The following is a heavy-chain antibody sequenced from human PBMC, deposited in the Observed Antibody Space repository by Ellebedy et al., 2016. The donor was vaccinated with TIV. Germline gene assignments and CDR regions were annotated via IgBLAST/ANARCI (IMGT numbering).Heavy chain of an antibody. V-gene: IGHV3-53*01. Sequence: GGSLRLSCVVSGFSLSSNYMSWVRQAPGKGLEWVSIIYSAGNTYYADSVKGRFTISRDTSKNTVFLQMNSLRAEDTAVYYCARVDLGLAFDYWGRGTLVTVSP. J-gene: IGHJ4*02. CDR2: IYSAGNT. CDR3: ARVDLGLAFDY. CDR1: GFSLSSNY. D-gene: IGHD3/OR15-3a*01.